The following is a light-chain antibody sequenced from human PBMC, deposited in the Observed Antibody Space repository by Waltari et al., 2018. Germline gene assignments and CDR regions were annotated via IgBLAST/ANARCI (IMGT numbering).Light chain of an antibody. CDR1: ESITTNF. Sequence: EIVLTQTPVTLPLSPGERATLSCRASESITTNFIAWYQQKPGQAPRLLIHGASIRATGISDFFSGSGSGTDFTLTISRLEPEDFGTYYCQQTASAPITFGRGTKVDIK. V-gene: IGKV3-20*01. CDR3: QQTASAPIT. J-gene: IGKJ1*01. CDR2: GAS.